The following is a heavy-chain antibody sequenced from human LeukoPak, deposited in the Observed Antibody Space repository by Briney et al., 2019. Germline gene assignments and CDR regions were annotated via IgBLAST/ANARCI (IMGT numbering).Heavy chain of an antibody. CDR1: GFTFSSYG. J-gene: IGHJ5*02. Sequence: PGGSLRLSCAASGFTFSSYGMHWVRQAPGKGLEWVAFIRYDGSNKYYADSVKGRFTISRDNSKNTLYLQMNSLRAEDTAVYYCAKDPSGGFLGYGPPFDWFDPWGQGTLVTVSS. V-gene: IGHV3-30*02. D-gene: IGHD3-16*01. CDR2: IRYDGSNK. CDR3: AKDPSGGFLGYGPPFDWFDP.